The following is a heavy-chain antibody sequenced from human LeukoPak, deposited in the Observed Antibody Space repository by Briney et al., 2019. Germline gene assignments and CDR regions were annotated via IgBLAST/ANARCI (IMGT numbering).Heavy chain of an antibody. CDR3: AELGITLIGGF. J-gene: IGHJ4*03. CDR2: ISSSGSTI. D-gene: IGHD3-10*02. V-gene: IGHV3-48*03. CDR1: GFTFSSYE. Sequence: PGGSLRLSCAASGFTFSSYEMNWVRQAPGKGLEWVSYISSSGSTIYYADSVKGRFTISRDNAKNSLYLQMNRLRAEDTAVYYCAELGITLIGGFWGQGTPVTISS.